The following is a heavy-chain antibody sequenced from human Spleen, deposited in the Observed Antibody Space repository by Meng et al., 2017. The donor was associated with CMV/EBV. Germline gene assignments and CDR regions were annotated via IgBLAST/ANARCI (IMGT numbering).Heavy chain of an antibody. CDR1: GFTFNYAW. J-gene: IGHJ6*02. CDR3: ARMYYYDSSRGMDV. D-gene: IGHD3-22*01. Sequence: GESLKISCAASGFTFNYAWMNWVRQAPGKGLEWVSYISSSGSTIYYADSVKGRFTFSRDNAKNSLYVQMNSLRAEDTAVYYCARMYYYDSSRGMDVWGQGTTVTVSS. CDR2: ISSSGSTI. V-gene: IGHV3-48*04.